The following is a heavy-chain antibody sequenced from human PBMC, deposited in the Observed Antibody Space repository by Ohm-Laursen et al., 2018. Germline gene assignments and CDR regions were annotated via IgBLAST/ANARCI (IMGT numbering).Heavy chain of an antibody. J-gene: IGHJ4*02. CDR3: ARSPNNGSFSFSDS. D-gene: IGHD1-26*01. V-gene: IGHV4-4*07. CDR2: IHTSGST. Sequence: SETLSLTCTVSGGSISSYYWTWIRQPAGKGLEWIGRIHTSGSTNYNPSLKSRVTMSVDTSKNQFSLKLHSVTAADTAIYYCARSPNNGSFSFSDSWGQGTLVTVSS. CDR1: GGSISSYY.